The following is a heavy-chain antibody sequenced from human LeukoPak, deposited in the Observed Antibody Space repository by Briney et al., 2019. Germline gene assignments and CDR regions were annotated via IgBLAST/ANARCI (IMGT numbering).Heavy chain of an antibody. J-gene: IGHJ4*02. CDR3: ARHGLGDYGDFDY. V-gene: IGHV4-59*08. Sequence: SETLSLTCTVSGGSISSYYWSWIRQPPGKGLEWIGYIYYSGSTNYNPSLKSRVTISVDTSKNQFSLKLSSVTAADTAVYYCARHGLGDYGDFDYWGQGTLVTVSS. CDR1: GGSISSYY. CDR2: IYYSGST. D-gene: IGHD4-17*01.